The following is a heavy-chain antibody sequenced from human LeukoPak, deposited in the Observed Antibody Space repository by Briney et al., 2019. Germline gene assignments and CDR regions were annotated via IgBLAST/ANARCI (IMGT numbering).Heavy chain of an antibody. CDR1: GFPVNSNY. V-gene: IGHV3-53*01. CDR2: IYSGGST. D-gene: IGHD2-2*01. CDR3: ARGCSSTSCWDYYYMDV. J-gene: IGHJ6*03. Sequence: GSLRLSCAASGFPVNSNYMSWVRQAPGKGLEWVSVIYSGGSTYYADSVKGRFTISRDNSKNTLYLQMNGLRAEDTAVYYCARGCSSTSCWDYYYMDVWGKGTTVTVSS.